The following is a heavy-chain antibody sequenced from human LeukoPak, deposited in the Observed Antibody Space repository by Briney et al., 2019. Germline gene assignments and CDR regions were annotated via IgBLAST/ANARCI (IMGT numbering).Heavy chain of an antibody. V-gene: IGHV3-30*18. D-gene: IGHD5-12*01. J-gene: IGHJ4*02. CDR1: GFTFSSYG. CDR2: ISYDGSNK. Sequence: PGGSLRLSCAASGFTFSSYGMHWVRQAPGKGLEWVAVISYDGSNKYYADSVKGRFTISRDNSKNTLYLQMNSLRAEDTAVYYCAKLWGPSGYGDYWGQGTLVTVSS. CDR3: AKLWGPSGYGDY.